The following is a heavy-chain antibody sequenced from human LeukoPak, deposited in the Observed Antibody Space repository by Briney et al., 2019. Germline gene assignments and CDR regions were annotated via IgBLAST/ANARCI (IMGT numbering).Heavy chain of an antibody. V-gene: IGHV4-30-4*08. J-gene: IGHJ4*02. D-gene: IGHD3-10*01. Sequence: PSETLSLTCTVSGGSISSGDYYWSWIRQPPGKGLEWIGYIYYSGSTYYNPSLKSRVTISVDTSKNQFSLKLSSVTAADTAVYYCARGAYYGSGSSYVLDYWGQGTLVTVSS. CDR2: IYYSGST. CDR1: GGSISSGDYY. CDR3: ARGAYYGSGSSYVLDY.